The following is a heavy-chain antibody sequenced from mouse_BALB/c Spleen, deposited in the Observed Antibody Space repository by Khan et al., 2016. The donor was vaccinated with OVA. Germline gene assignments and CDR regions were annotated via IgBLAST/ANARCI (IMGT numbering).Heavy chain of an antibody. CDR3: ARLFGKIFGY. D-gene: IGHD2-1*01. Sequence: EVELVESGGGLVKPGESLKLSCAASGFTFSYYAMSWVRQTPEKRLDWVATISSGGTYTYYPDNVKGRFTISRDDAENTLFLQMSSLRSGDTAMYYCARLFGKIFGYWCQGTTLTVSS. V-gene: IGHV5-9-3*01. J-gene: IGHJ2*01. CDR1: GFTFSYYA. CDR2: ISSGGTYT.